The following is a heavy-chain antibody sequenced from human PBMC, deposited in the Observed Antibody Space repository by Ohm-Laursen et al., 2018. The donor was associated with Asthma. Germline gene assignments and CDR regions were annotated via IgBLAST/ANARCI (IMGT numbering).Heavy chain of an antibody. V-gene: IGHV4-31*03. Sequence: SQTLSLTCSVSGGSISSANYFWSWIRQPPGKGLEWMGYIDHSGAAYYNPSLKSRVNLSVDTSKNQFSLRLSSVTAADTAVYFCAREVNIRMDSEAFDIWGQGTMVTVSS. CDR2: IDHSGAA. D-gene: IGHD3-16*01. CDR1: GGSISSANYF. J-gene: IGHJ3*02. CDR3: AREVNIRMDSEAFDI.